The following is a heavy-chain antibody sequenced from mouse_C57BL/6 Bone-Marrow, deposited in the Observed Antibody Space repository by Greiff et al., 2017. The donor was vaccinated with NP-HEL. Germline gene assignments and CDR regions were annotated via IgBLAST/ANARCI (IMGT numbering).Heavy chain of an antibody. J-gene: IGHJ3*01. D-gene: IGHD2-4*01. V-gene: IGHV1-81*01. CDR3: ARSGDDYVWFAY. CDR1: GYTFTSYG. Sequence: QVHVKQSGAELARPGASVKLSCKASGYTFTSYGISWVKQRTGQGLEWIGEIYPRSGNTYYNEKFKGKATLTADKSSSTAYMELRSLTSEDSAVYFCARSGDDYVWFAYWGQGTLVTVAA. CDR2: IYPRSGNT.